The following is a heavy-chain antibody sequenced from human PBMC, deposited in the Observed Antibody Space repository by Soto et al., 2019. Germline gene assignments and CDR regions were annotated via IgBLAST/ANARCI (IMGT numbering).Heavy chain of an antibody. J-gene: IGHJ4*02. CDR1: GGTFSSYA. D-gene: IGHD1-26*01. CDR2: IIPMFGTA. V-gene: IGHV1-69*06. Sequence: QVQLVQSGAEVKKPGSSVNVSCKTSGGTFSSYAISWVRQAPGQGLEWMGGIIPMFGTANYAQKFQGRVTITADKSTSTAYMELSSLRSEDTAVYYCARSGDSLRGGGSDWGQGTLVTVSS. CDR3: ARSGDSLRGGGSD.